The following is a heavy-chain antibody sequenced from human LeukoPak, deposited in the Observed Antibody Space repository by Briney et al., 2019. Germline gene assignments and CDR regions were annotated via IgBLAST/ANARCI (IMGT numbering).Heavy chain of an antibody. D-gene: IGHD2-21*01. CDR1: GYTFTSYD. V-gene: IGHV1-8*01. Sequence: ASVKVSCKASGYTFTSYDINWVRQATGQGLEWMGWMNPNSGNTGYAQKFQGRVTMTRNTSISTAYVELSSLRSEDTAVYYCARYHAYSPGDDYWGQGTLVTVSS. CDR2: MNPNSGNT. J-gene: IGHJ4*02. CDR3: ARYHAYSPGDDY.